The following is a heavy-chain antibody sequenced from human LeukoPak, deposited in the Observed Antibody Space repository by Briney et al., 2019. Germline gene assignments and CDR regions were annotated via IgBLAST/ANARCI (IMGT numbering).Heavy chain of an antibody. CDR2: ISGSSRYI. CDR3: ARDSGTYYNYYGMDV. Sequence: GSLRLSSAPSGFTFRSYSVTSVREAPGTGLGWVSLISGSSRYIYYADSVKGRFTISRENAKNSLYLQMNSLRAEDTAVYYWARDSGTYYNYYGMDVWGRGTTVTVSS. CDR1: GFTFRSYS. D-gene: IGHD3-10*01. J-gene: IGHJ6*02. V-gene: IGHV3-21*01.